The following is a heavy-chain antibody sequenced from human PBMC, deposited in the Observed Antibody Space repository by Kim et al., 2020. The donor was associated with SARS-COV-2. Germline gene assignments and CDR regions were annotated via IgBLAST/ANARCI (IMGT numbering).Heavy chain of an antibody. CDR2: ISWDGSVT. CDR3: AKAPAAAGATYFDF. CDR1: GFTFDDYA. V-gene: IGHV3-43D*03. Sequence: GGSLRLSCAASGFTFDDYAIHWVRQGPGKGLEWVSHISWDGSVTYYADSVKGRFTVSRDNDRDSLYLQMNSLRPDDTAFYYCAKAPAAAGATYFDFWGQGPLVPLPS. D-gene: IGHD6-13*01. J-gene: IGHJ4*02.